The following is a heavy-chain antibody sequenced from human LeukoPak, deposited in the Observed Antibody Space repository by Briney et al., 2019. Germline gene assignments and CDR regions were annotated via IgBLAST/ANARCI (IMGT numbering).Heavy chain of an antibody. J-gene: IGHJ4*02. D-gene: IGHD4-17*01. V-gene: IGHV4-39*07. Sequence: PSETLSLTCTVSGGSISSSGYYWGWIRQPPGKGLEWIANIYYSGDTYYNPSLKSRVTISVDTSKNHFSLKLSYVTAADTALYYCARGPVTHEDFFDYWGQGSLVTVSS. CDR2: IYYSGDT. CDR3: ARGPVTHEDFFDY. CDR1: GGSISSSGYY.